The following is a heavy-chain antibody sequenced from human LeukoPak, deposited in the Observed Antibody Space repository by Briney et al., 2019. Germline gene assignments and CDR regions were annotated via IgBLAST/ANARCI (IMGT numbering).Heavy chain of an antibody. CDR1: GGSIRSYY. Sequence: SETLSLTCTVSGGSIRSYYWSWVRQPPGKGLEWIGYIYHSGSTNYNPSLKSRVNLSVDMAKNQISLKMSSVTAADTAVYYCARSRVWSDYWGYFDYWGQGILVTVSS. CDR2: IYHSGST. J-gene: IGHJ4*02. CDR3: ARSRVWSDYWGYFDY. V-gene: IGHV4-59*01. D-gene: IGHD3-3*01.